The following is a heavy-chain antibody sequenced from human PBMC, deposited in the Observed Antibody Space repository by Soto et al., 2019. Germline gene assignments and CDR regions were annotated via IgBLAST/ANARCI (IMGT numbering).Heavy chain of an antibody. Sequence: SLRLSCAASGFTFSDYYMSWIRQAPGKWLEWVSYISSSGSTIYYADSVKGRFTISRDNAKNSLYLQMNSLRAEDTAVYYCARDSAVVTSYDYYGMDVWGQGTTVTVSS. CDR2: ISSSGSTI. CDR3: ARDSAVVTSYDYYGMDV. D-gene: IGHD2-21*02. J-gene: IGHJ6*02. CDR1: GFTFSDYY. V-gene: IGHV3-11*01.